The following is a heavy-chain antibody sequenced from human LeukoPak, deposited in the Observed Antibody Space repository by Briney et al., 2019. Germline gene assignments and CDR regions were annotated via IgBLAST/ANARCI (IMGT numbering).Heavy chain of an antibody. CDR3: ARTTTVTDYWYYYGMDV. J-gene: IGHJ6*02. D-gene: IGHD4-17*01. CDR1: GGSISSYY. CDR2: IYYSGST. V-gene: IGHV4-59*01. Sequence: SGTLSLTCTVSGGSISSYYWSWIRQPPGKGLEWIGYIYYSGSTNYNPSLKSRVTISVDTSKNQFSLKLSSVTAADTAVYYCARTTTVTDYWYYYGMDVWGQGTTVTVSS.